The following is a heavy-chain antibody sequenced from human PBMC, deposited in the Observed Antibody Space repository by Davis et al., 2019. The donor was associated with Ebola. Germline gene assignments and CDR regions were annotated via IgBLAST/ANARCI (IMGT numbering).Heavy chain of an antibody. CDR3: SIAAAGTADY. D-gene: IGHD6-13*01. J-gene: IGHJ4*02. CDR2: IRSKANSYAT. V-gene: IGHV3-73*01. Sequence: GGSLRLFCAASGFTFSGSAMHWVRQASGKGLEWVGRIRSKANSYATAYAASVKGRFTISRDDSKNTAYLQMNSLKTEDTAVYYCSIAAAGTADYWGQGTLVTVSS. CDR1: GFTFSGSA.